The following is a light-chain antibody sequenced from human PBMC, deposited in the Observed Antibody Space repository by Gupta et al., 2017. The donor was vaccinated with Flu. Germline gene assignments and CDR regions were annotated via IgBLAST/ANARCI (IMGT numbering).Light chain of an antibody. CDR3: SSYSIRGTPNV. V-gene: IGLV2-14*03. CDR1: SSHVGAYYY. Sequence: QSPLTPPASVSGSSGHSITIPCTRTSSHVGAYYYVSWYQHHPGKAPKLLISDVDNQPSGVANRFSGSKSGNTASLTISGLQPVDEADDYCSSYSIRGTPNVFGTGTQVTVL. J-gene: IGLJ1*01. CDR2: DVD.